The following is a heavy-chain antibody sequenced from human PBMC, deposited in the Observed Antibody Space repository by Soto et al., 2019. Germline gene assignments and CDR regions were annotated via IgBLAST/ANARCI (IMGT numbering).Heavy chain of an antibody. CDR3: ARDLGAYYMDV. Sequence: GGSLRLSCAASGFTFSSYGMHWVRQAPGKGLEWVAVIWYDGSNKYYADSVKGRFTISRDNSKNTLYLQMNSLRAEDTAVYYCARDLGAYYMDVWGKGTTVTVSS. V-gene: IGHV3-33*01. J-gene: IGHJ6*03. CDR1: GFTFSSYG. CDR2: IWYDGSNK.